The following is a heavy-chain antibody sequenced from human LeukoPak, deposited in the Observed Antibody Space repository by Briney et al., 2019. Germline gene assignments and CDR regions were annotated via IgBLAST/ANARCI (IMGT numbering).Heavy chain of an antibody. Sequence: GGSLRLSCAASGFTFSNYWMTWVRQAPGKGLEWVANIKQDGSETYYVDSVKGRFTISRDNSKNMVYLQMNSLRAEDTAVYYCAERGSGYYYGGYWGQGTLVTVSS. V-gene: IGHV3-7*03. CDR3: AERGSGYYYGGY. CDR1: GFTFSNYW. CDR2: IKQDGSET. D-gene: IGHD3-22*01. J-gene: IGHJ4*02.